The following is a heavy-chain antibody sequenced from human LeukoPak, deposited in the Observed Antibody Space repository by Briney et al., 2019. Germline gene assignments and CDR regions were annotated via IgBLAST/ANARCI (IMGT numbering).Heavy chain of an antibody. CDR1: GGSISSYY. D-gene: IGHD6-6*01. J-gene: IGHJ4*02. CDR3: ARHSSIAARFDY. V-gene: IGHV4-59*08. CDR2: IYYSGST. Sequence: SETLSLTCTVSGGSISSYYWSWIRQPPGKGLEWIGYIYYSGSTNYNPSLKSRVIISVDTSKNQFSLKLSSVTAAGTAVYYCARHSSIAARFDYWGQGTLVTVSS.